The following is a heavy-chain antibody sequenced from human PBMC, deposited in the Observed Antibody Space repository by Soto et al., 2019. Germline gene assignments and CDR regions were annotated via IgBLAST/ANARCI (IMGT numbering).Heavy chain of an antibody. D-gene: IGHD3-16*01. V-gene: IGHV1-46*03. CDR2: INPSGGGT. J-gene: IGHJ5*02. Sequence: APVKVSCKASGYTFTNSYMHWVRQAPGQGLEWMGMINPSGGGTTYARKFQGRVTMTRDTSTSTVYMELSSLRSEDTAVYYCARVYPSDTRYDYEGNNWFDPWGQGTLVTVSS. CDR1: GYTFTNSY. CDR3: ARVYPSDTRYDYEGNNWFDP.